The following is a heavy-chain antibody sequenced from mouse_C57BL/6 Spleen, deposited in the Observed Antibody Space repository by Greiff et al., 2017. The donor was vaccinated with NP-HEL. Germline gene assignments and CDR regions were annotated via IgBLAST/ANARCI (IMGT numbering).Heavy chain of an antibody. D-gene: IGHD1-1*01. Sequence: EVQLQQSGPELVKPGASVKISCKASGYTFTDYYMNWVKQSHGKSLEWIGDINPNNGGTSYNQKFKGKATLTVDKSSSTAYMELRSLTSEDSAVYYCASREGYYGSSLYYAMDYWGQGTSVTVSS. CDR2: INPNNGGT. J-gene: IGHJ4*01. CDR1: GYTFTDYY. CDR3: ASREGYYGSSLYYAMDY. V-gene: IGHV1-26*01.